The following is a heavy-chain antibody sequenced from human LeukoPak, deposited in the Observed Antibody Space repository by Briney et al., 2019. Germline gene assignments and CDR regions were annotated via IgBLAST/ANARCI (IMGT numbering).Heavy chain of an antibody. V-gene: IGHV1-2*02. CDR2: INPNSGGT. CDR3: AREVGATTWNASDI. Sequence: ASVKVSCKASGYTFTGYYMHWVRQAPGQGLEWMGWINPNSGGTNYAQKFQGRVTMTRDTSISTAYMELSRLRSDDTAVYYCAREVGATTWNASDIWGQGTMVTVSS. D-gene: IGHD1-26*01. CDR1: GYTFTGYY. J-gene: IGHJ3*02.